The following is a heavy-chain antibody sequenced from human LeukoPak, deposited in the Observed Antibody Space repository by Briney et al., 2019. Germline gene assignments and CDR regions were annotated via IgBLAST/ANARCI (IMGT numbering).Heavy chain of an antibody. CDR3: AKDGDYYGSGTHGDY. Sequence: GGSLRLSCAASGFTFSSYGMHWARQAPGKGLEWVAVIWYDGSNKYYADSVKGRFTISRDNSKNTLYLQMNSLRAEDTAVYYCAKDGDYYGSGTHGDYWGQGTLVTVSS. CDR1: GFTFSSYG. CDR2: IWYDGSNK. J-gene: IGHJ4*02. V-gene: IGHV3-33*06. D-gene: IGHD3-10*01.